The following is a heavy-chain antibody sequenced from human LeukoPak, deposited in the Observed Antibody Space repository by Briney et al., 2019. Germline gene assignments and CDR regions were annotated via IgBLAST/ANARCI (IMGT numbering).Heavy chain of an antibody. Sequence: GGSLRLSCAASGFTFCSYSMHWVRQAPGEGLEWVSYISSTSSTIYYADSVKGRFTISRDNDKNSLYLQMNTLREEDTAVYYCARAAPYYYDSSGYSAFDSWGQGTMVTVSA. CDR3: ARAAPYYYDSSGYSAFDS. J-gene: IGHJ3*02. V-gene: IGHV3-48*02. D-gene: IGHD3-22*01. CDR2: ISSTSSTI. CDR1: GFTFCSYS.